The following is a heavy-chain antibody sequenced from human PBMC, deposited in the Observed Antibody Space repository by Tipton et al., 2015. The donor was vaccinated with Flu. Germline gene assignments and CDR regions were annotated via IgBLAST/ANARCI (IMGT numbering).Heavy chain of an antibody. J-gene: IGHJ4*02. V-gene: IGHV4-38-2*02. CDR1: DYSISSGYY. D-gene: IGHD3-16*01. CDR3: ARERPWGYFDI. CDR2: IYTSGSP. Sequence: GLVKPSETLSLICTVSDYSISSGYYWGWIRQPPGKGLEWIGRIYTSGSPTYSPSLKSRVSISIGTSDDQFSLTLTSVTAADTAVYYCARERPWGYFDIWGQGALVTVSS.